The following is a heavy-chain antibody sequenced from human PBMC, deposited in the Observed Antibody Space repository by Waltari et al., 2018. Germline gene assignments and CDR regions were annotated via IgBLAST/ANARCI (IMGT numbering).Heavy chain of an antibody. CDR1: GFPFRSYA. Sequence: EVQLLESGGGLVQPGGSLRLSCAASGFPFRSYAMSWVRQAPGKGMEWVSAMSGSGGSTYYADSVKGRFTISRDNSKNTLYLQMNSLRAEDTAVYYCAKWVARGYSYGYQLYFDYWGQGTLVTVSS. CDR2: MSGSGGST. J-gene: IGHJ4*02. D-gene: IGHD5-18*01. CDR3: AKWVARGYSYGYQLYFDY. V-gene: IGHV3-23*01.